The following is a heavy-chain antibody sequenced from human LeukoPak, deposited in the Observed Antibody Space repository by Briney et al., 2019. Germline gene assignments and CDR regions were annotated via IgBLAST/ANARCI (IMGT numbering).Heavy chain of an antibody. CDR1: VGSITITNW. Sequence: SETLSLTCGVSVGSITITNWWSWVRRPPGQGLEWIGEVSLSGLTNYNPSLSSRVIMALDTSKNHLSLHLTSVTAADTAVYYCSRENGTFSPFGYWGQGYLVTVLS. J-gene: IGHJ4*02. CDR3: SRENGTFSPFGY. V-gene: IGHV4-4*02. D-gene: IGHD1-26*01. CDR2: VSLSGLT.